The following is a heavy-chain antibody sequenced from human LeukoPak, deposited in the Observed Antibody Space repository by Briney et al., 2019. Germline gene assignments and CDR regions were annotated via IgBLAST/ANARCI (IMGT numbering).Heavy chain of an antibody. J-gene: IGHJ6*02. CDR3: AKAPNDYDFWSGYYGHYYYGMDV. V-gene: IGHV3-23*01. CDR2: ISGSGGST. Sequence: GGSLRLSCAASGFTFSSYAMHWASQAPGKGLEWVSAISGSGGSTYYADSVKGRFTISRDNSKNTLYLQMNSLRAEDTAVYYCAKAPNDYDFWSGYYGHYYYGMDVWGQGTTVTVSS. CDR1: GFTFSSYA. D-gene: IGHD3-3*01.